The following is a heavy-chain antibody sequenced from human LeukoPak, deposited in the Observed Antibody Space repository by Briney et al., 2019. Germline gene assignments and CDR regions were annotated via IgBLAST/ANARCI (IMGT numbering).Heavy chain of an antibody. V-gene: IGHV3-23*01. D-gene: IGHD3-16*02. CDR1: GFTFSSYA. J-gene: IGHJ4*02. CDR3: AKDTSYHGY. CDR2: IAGSSDAT. Sequence: GGPLRLSFAASGFTFSSYAMSWVRQAPGKGLEWVSGIAGSSDATYYADSVKGRFTISRDISRNTLYLQMNSLRADDTAVYFCAKDTSYHGYWGQGTLVTVSS.